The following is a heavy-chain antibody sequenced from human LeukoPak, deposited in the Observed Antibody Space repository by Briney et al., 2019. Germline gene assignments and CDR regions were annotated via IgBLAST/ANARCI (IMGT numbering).Heavy chain of an antibody. J-gene: IGHJ4*02. D-gene: IGHD3-16*01. Sequence: PGGSLRLSCAASGFSFSSYAMSWVRQAPGKGLEWVSAISGSGGSTYYADSVKGRFTISRDNSKNTLYLQMNSLRAEDTAAYYCAKDLGSRLGEKDYWGQGTLVTVSS. CDR1: GFSFSSYA. V-gene: IGHV3-23*01. CDR2: ISGSGGST. CDR3: AKDLGSRLGEKDY.